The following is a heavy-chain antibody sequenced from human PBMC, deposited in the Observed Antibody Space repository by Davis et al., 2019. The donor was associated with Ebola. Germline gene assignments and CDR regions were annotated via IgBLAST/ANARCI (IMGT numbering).Heavy chain of an antibody. D-gene: IGHD5-12*01. J-gene: IGHJ5*02. V-gene: IGHV4-4*02. CDR2: ISQSGST. Sequence: MPSETLSLTCAVSGDSISSSNWWSWVRQPPGKGLEWIGEISQSGSTNYNPSLKSRVTISVDKSKNQFSLKLSSVTAADTAVYYCARGVGVQWIYNWFDPWGQGTLVTVSS. CDR3: ARGVGVQWIYNWFDP. CDR1: GDSISSSNW.